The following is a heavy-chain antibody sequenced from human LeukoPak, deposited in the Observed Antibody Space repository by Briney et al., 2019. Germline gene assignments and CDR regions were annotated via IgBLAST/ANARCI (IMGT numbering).Heavy chain of an antibody. D-gene: IGHD2-15*01. Sequence: ASVKVSCKVSGNTLTEVSMHWVRQAPGKGLQWIGGFDPANGGKIYAQQFQGRVTMTEDTSTDTAYMELNRLRSEDTAVYYCVAEGCSGGICYPYFDLWGRGTLVIVSS. CDR1: GNTLTEVS. V-gene: IGHV1-24*01. J-gene: IGHJ2*01. CDR3: VAEGCSGGICYPYFDL. CDR2: FDPANGGK.